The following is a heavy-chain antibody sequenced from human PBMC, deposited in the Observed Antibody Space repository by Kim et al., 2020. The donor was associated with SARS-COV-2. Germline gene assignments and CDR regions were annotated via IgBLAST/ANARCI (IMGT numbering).Heavy chain of an antibody. CDR3: ARGRYDILTY. V-gene: IGHV3-33*01. CDR2: NK. D-gene: IGHD3-9*01. J-gene: IGHJ4*02. Sequence: NKSYANSVKGRFTISRDNSKNTLYLQMNSLRAEDTAVYYCARGRYDILTYWGQGTLVTVSS.